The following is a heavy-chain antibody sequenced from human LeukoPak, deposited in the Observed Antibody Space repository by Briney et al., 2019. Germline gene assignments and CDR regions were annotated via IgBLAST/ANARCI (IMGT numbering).Heavy chain of an antibody. CDR2: IIPIFGTA. J-gene: IGHJ4*02. V-gene: IGHV1-69*06. D-gene: IGHD6-19*01. Sequence: SVKVSCKASGGTFSSYAISWVRQAPGQGLEWMGGIIPIFGTANYAQKFQGRVTITADKSTTTAYMELSSLRSEDTAVYYCARGAVAAPNDYWGQGTLVTVSS. CDR3: ARGAVAAPNDY. CDR1: GGTFSSYA.